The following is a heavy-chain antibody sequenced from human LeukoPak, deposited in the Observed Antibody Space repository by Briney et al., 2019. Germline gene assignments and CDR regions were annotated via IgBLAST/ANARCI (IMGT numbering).Heavy chain of an antibody. CDR1: GGSISNYY. CDR2: IYYSGST. CDR3: ARHTRSWFDP. J-gene: IGHJ5*02. V-gene: IGHV4-59*08. Sequence: SETLSLTCTVSGGSISNYYWSWIRQSPGMGLEWIGYIYYSGSTNYNPSLQSRVTISVDTSKNQISLNLSSVTAADTAVYYCARHTRSWFDPWGQGTLVTVSS.